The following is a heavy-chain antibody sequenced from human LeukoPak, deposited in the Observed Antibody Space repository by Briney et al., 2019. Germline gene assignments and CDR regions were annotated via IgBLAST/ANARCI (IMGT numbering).Heavy chain of an antibody. CDR2: ISSSSSYI. CDR1: GFTFSYYN. Sequence: PGGSLRLSCSASGFTFSYYNMNWVRQAPGKGLEWVSSISSSSSYIYYADSVKGRFTISRDNAKNSLYLQMNSLRAEDTAVYYCARDRFSVGSSPEFDYWGQGTLVTVSS. CDR3: ARDRFSVGSSPEFDY. V-gene: IGHV3-21*01. D-gene: IGHD6-6*01. J-gene: IGHJ4*02.